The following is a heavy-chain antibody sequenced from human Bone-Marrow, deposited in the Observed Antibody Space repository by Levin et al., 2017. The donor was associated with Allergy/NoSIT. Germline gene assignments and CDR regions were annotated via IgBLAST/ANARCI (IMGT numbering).Heavy chain of an antibody. D-gene: IGHD1-26*01. Sequence: MSGGSLRLSCAASGFTFSNAWMSWVRQAPGKGLEWVGRIKSKTDGGTTDYAAPVKGRFTISRDDSKNTLYLQMNSLKTEDTAVYYCTSSLVDYYYYYGMDVWGQGTTVTVSS. J-gene: IGHJ6*02. V-gene: IGHV3-15*01. CDR3: TSSLVDYYYYYGMDV. CDR1: GFTFSNAW. CDR2: IKSKTDGGTT.